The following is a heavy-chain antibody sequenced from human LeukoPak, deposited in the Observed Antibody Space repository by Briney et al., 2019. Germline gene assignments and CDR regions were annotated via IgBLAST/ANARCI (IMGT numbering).Heavy chain of an antibody. CDR1: GFTFSSYA. D-gene: IGHD1-1*01. J-gene: IGHJ4*02. Sequence: GGSLRLSCAASGFTFSSYAMSWVRQAPGKGLEWVSAISGSGGSTYYADSVKGRFTISRDSSKNTLYLQMHSLRAEDTAVYYCARGFRTTQVLFDNWGRGTLVTVSS. V-gene: IGHV3-23*01. CDR3: ARGFRTTQVLFDN. CDR2: ISGSGGST.